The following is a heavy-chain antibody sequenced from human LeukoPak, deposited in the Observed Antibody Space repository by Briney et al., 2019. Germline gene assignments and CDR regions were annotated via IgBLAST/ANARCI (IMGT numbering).Heavy chain of an antibody. D-gene: IGHD2-2*01. V-gene: IGHV4-59*11. CDR1: GGSISSHY. J-gene: IGHJ5*02. CDR2: IYYSGST. CDR3: AREPAANNWFDP. Sequence: SETLSLTCTVSGGSISSHYWSWIRQPPGKGLEWIGYIYYSGSTNYNPSLKSRVTISVDTSKNQFSLKLSSVTAADTAVYYCAREPAANNWFDPWGQGTLVTVSS.